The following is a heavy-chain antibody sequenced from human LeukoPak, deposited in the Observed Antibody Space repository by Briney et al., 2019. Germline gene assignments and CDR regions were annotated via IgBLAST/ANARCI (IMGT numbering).Heavy chain of an antibody. J-gene: IGHJ3*02. CDR3: AKGLESYYDSSGYEPDAFDI. CDR2: IYYSGST. D-gene: IGHD3-22*01. V-gene: IGHV4-39*01. CDR1: GGSISSTYYY. Sequence: SETLSLTCTVSGGSISSTYYYWGWIRQPPGKGLEWIGSIYYSGSTYYNPSLKSRVTISVDTSKNQFSLKLSSVTAADTAVYYCAKGLESYYDSSGYEPDAFDIWGQGTMVTVSS.